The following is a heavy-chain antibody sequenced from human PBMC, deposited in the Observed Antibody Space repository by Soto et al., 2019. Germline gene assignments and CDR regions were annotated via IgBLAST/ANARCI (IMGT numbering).Heavy chain of an antibody. CDR3: AMVDVYVTPSPQDV. J-gene: IGHJ6*02. CDR2: INACNGNT. Sequence: ASVKVSCKASGYTFTSYAMNWVRQAPGQRLEWMGWINACNGNTKYAQNLQGRLTMTTDTSTTTAYMELRSLRSNDTAIYYCAMVDVYVTPSPQDVWGQGTTVTVSS. V-gene: IGHV1-3*01. CDR1: GYTFTSYA. D-gene: IGHD3-16*01.